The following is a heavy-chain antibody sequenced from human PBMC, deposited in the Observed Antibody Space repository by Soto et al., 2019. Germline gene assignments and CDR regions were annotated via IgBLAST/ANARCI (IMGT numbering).Heavy chain of an antibody. Sequence: QVQLQESGPGLVKPSQTLSLTCTVSGGSISSGDYYWSWIRQPPGKGLEWIGYIYYSGSTYYNPSLKRRVTISVDPSKTQFSLKLSSVTAADTAVYYCARVFGVVIFPYGMDVWGQGTTVTVSS. CDR2: IYYSGST. CDR1: GGSISSGDYY. CDR3: ARVFGVVIFPYGMDV. D-gene: IGHD3-3*01. J-gene: IGHJ6*02. V-gene: IGHV4-30-4*01.